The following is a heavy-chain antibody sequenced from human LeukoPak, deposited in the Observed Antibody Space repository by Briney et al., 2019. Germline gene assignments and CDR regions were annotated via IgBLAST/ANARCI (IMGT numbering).Heavy chain of an antibody. CDR1: GGSISTSNYY. J-gene: IGHJ5*02. V-gene: IGHV4-39*01. Sequence: SETLSLTCTVSGGSISTSNYYWGWIRQPPGKGLEWIGNIFYSGSTYYSPSLKSRVTISVDTSKNQFSLKLNSVTAADTAVYYCAKGQARLSWFDPWGQGTLVTVSS. CDR3: AKGQARLSWFDP. D-gene: IGHD6-19*01. CDR2: IFYSGST.